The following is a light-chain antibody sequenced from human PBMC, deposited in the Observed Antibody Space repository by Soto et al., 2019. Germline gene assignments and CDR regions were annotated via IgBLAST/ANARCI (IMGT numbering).Light chain of an antibody. CDR2: GAS. Sequence: EIALTQSPGTLSLSPGERATLSCRTSQSVSSSNLAWYQQKPGQAPRLVIYGASSRATGIPDRFSVSGSGTDFTLTISRLEPEDFAVYYCQHYGSSPPWTFGQGTKVEIK. CDR3: QHYGSSPPWT. V-gene: IGKV3-20*01. J-gene: IGKJ1*01. CDR1: QSVSSSN.